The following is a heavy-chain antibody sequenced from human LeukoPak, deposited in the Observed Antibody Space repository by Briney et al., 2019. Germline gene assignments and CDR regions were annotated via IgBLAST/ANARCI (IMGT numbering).Heavy chain of an antibody. CDR3: ARFMGASGFDY. J-gene: IGHJ4*02. D-gene: IGHD1-26*01. CDR2: IYSSGTT. CDR1: GFTVXRDY. Sequence: GGSLRLSCVVSGFTVXRDYMSWVRQAPGKGLEWVAVIYSSGTTYYADSVKGRFSISRDNSKNTASLQMNSLRVDDTAVYFCARFMGASGFDYWGQGTLVTVSS. V-gene: IGHV3-66*01.